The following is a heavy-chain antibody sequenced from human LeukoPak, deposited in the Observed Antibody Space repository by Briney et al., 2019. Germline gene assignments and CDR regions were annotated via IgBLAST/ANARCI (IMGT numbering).Heavy chain of an antibody. CDR1: GFTFSSYS. V-gene: IGHV3-21*01. CDR2: ISSSSSYI. CDR3: ARDLSGVTGYTYGRGIDY. D-gene: IGHD5-18*01. J-gene: IGHJ4*02. Sequence: GGSLRLSCAASGFTFSSYSMNWVRQAPGKGLEWVSSISSSSSYIYYADSVKGRFTISRDNARNSLYLQMNSLRAEDTAVYYCARDLSGVTGYTYGRGIDYWGQGTLVTVSS.